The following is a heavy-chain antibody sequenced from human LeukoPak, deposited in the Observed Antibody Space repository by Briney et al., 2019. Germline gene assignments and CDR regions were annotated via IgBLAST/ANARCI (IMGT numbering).Heavy chain of an antibody. V-gene: IGHV4-59*01. CDR1: GGSISSYY. J-gene: IGHJ2*01. D-gene: IGHD1-26*01. CDR2: IYYSGST. CDR3: ARRRVGATHWYFDL. Sequence: PSETLSLTCTVSGGSISSYYWSWIRQPPGKGLEWIGYIYYSGSTNYNPSLKSRVTISVDTSKNQFSLKLSSVTAADTAVYYCARRRVGATHWYFDLWGRGTLVTVSS.